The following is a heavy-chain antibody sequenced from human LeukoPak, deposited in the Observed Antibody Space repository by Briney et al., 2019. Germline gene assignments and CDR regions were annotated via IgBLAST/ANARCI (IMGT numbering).Heavy chain of an antibody. D-gene: IGHD3-22*01. CDR2: IYYSGST. J-gene: IGHJ4*02. CDR1: GGSISSYY. Sequence: SETLSLTCTVSGGSISSYYWSRIRQPPGKELEWIGYIYYSGSTNYNPSLKSRVTISVDTSKNQFSLKLSSVTAADTAVYYCARWRSMIDYWGQGTLVTVSS. V-gene: IGHV4-59*01. CDR3: ARWRSMIDY.